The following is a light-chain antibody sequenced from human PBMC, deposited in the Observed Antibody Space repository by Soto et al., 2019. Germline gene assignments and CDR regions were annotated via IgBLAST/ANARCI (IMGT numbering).Light chain of an antibody. CDR1: SSDVGGYNY. V-gene: IGLV2-14*01. J-gene: IGLJ2*01. CDR2: DVS. Sequence: QLVLTQPASVSGSPGQSITISCTGTSSDVGGYNYVSWYQQHPGKAPKLMIYDVSNRPSGVSNRFSGSKSGNTASLTISGLQAEDEADYYCCSYTTSSTSLFAGGTKLTVL. CDR3: CSYTTSSTSL.